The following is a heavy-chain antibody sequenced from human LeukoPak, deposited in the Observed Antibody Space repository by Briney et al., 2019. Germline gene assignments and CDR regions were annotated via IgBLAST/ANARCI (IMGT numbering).Heavy chain of an antibody. CDR3: AKIVGNHFSGWPHDSDDAFDI. V-gene: IGHV3-23*01. CDR2: ISGSGGST. Sequence: PGGSLRLSCEASGFTFDDYAMHWVRQAPGKGLEWVSAISGSGGSTYYADSVKGRFTISRDNSKNTLYLQMNSLRAEDTAVYYCAKIVGNHFSGWPHDSDDAFDIWGQGTMVTVSS. J-gene: IGHJ3*02. CDR1: GFTFDDYA. D-gene: IGHD6-19*01.